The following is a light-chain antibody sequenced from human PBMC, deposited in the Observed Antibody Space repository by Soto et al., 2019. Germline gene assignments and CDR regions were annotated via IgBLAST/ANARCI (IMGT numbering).Light chain of an antibody. V-gene: IGLV2-23*01. Sequence: QSALTQPASVSGSPGQSITISCTGTSSDVGSYNLVSWYRQHPGKAPKLMIYEGSKRPSGVSNRFSGSKSGNTASLTISGLQAEDEADYYCCSYVGGSPVVFGGGTKLTVL. CDR1: SSDVGSYNL. CDR3: CSYVGGSPVV. CDR2: EGS. J-gene: IGLJ2*01.